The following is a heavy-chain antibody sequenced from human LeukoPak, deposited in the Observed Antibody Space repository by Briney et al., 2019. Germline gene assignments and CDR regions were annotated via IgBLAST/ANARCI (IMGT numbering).Heavy chain of an antibody. CDR2: ISYDGSNK. CDR3: ARDPGFIITMAPRGYYYGMDV. V-gene: IGHV3-30-3*01. J-gene: IGHJ6*02. Sequence: GGSLRLSCAASGFTFSSYAMHWVRRAPGKGLEWVAVISYDGSNKYYADSVKGRFTISRDNSKNTLYLQMNSLRAEDTAVYYCARDPGFIITMAPRGYYYGMDVWGQGTTVTVSS. CDR1: GFTFSSYA. D-gene: IGHD3-10*01.